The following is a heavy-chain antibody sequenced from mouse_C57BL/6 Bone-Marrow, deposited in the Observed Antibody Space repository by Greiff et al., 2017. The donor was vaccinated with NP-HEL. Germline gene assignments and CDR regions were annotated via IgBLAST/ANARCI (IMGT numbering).Heavy chain of an antibody. CDR3: ARQDGYYFAWFAY. J-gene: IGHJ3*01. V-gene: IGHV1-55*01. Sequence: QVQLKQPGAELVKPGASVKMSCKASGYTFTSYWITWVKQRPGQGLEWIGDIYPGSGSTNYNEKFKSKATLTVDTSSSTAYMQLSSLTSEDSAVYYCARQDGYYFAWFAYWGQGTLVTVSA. CDR1: GYTFTSYW. D-gene: IGHD2-3*01. CDR2: IYPGSGST.